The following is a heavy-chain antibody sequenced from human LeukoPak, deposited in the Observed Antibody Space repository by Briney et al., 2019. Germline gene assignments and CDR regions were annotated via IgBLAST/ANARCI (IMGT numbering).Heavy chain of an antibody. CDR3: ARAVTAIPSGGNY. Sequence: GGSLRLSCAASGFTFSSYSMNWVRQAPGKGLEWVSSISSSSSYIYYADSVKGRFTISRDNAKNSLYLQMNSLRAEDTAVYYCARAVTAIPSGGNYWGQGTLVTVSS. V-gene: IGHV3-21*01. CDR1: GFTFSSYS. D-gene: IGHD2-21*02. J-gene: IGHJ4*02. CDR2: ISSSSSYI.